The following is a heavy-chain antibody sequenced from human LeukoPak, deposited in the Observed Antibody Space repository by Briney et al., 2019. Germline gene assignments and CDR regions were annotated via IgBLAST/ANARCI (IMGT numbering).Heavy chain of an antibody. CDR1: GFTFSSYA. V-gene: IGHV3-30*04. CDR2: ISYDGSNK. J-gene: IGHJ6*02. Sequence: GRSLRLSCAASGFTFSSYAMHWVRQAPGKGLEWVAVISYDGSNKYYADSVKGRFTISRDNSKNTLYLQMDSLRAEDTAVYYCARDLIVVVITLLQYYYYGMDVWGQGTTVTVSS. CDR3: ARDLIVVVITLLQYYYYGMDV. D-gene: IGHD3-22*01.